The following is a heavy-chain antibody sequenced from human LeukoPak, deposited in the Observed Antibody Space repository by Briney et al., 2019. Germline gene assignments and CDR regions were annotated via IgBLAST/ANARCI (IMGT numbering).Heavy chain of an antibody. Sequence: GGSLRLSCAASGFTFSTFWMSWVRQAPGKGLEWVANIKEHGGETYYLDSVRGRFTISRDNAKNSVHLQMNSLRAEDTAVYYCARGFPAGYSDTFDIWGQGTMVTVSS. CDR3: ARGFPAGYSDTFDI. V-gene: IGHV3-7*01. CDR2: IKEHGGET. CDR1: GFTFSTFW. J-gene: IGHJ3*02. D-gene: IGHD6-13*01.